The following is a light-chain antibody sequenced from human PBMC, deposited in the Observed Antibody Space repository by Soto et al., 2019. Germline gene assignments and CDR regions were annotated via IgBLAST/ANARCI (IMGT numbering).Light chain of an antibody. Sequence: EIVLTQSPGTLSLSPGERATLSCRASQTVTSSYLAWYQQKPGQAPRLLVFGGSSRATGISDRFRGVGSGTSFTLTISRLEPEDSAVYYCQQYGSSPLTFGGGTKVVI. CDR2: GGS. CDR3: QQYGSSPLT. V-gene: IGKV3-20*01. J-gene: IGKJ4*01. CDR1: QTVTSSY.